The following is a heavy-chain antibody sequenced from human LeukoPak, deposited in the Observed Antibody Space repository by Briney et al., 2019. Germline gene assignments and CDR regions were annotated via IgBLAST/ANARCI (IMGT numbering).Heavy chain of an antibody. CDR1: GGTFSSYA. D-gene: IGHD3-3*01. Sequence: SVKVSCKASGGTFSSYAISWVRQAPGQGLEWMGGIIPIFGTANYAQKFQGRVTITTDESTSTAYMELSSLRSEDTAVYYCAGTIFGVVIDYDYWGQGTLVTVSS. J-gene: IGHJ4*02. CDR3: AGTIFGVVIDYDY. CDR2: IIPIFGTA. V-gene: IGHV1-69*05.